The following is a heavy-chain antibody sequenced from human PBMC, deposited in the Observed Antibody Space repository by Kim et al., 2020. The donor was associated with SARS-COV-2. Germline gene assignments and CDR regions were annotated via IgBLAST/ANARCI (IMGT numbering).Heavy chain of an antibody. CDR3: ATRDY. V-gene: IGHV4-34*01. Sequence: SETLSLTCTVYGGSFSGYYWSWIRQPPGKGLEWIGEVNPSGSTNYNPSLKSRVTLSVDTSKNQFSLKLSSVTAADTAVYYCATRDYWGQGTLVSVSS. J-gene: IGHJ4*02. CDR1: GGSFSGYY. CDR2: VNPSGST.